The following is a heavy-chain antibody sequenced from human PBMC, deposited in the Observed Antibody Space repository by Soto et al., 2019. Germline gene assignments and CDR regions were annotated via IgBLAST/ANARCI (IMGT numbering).Heavy chain of an antibody. CDR2: INPSGGST. J-gene: IGHJ6*02. D-gene: IGHD6-6*01. V-gene: IGHV1-46*01. CDR1: GYTFTSYY. CDR3: AREEISSSSPVNYYGMDV. Sequence: GASVKVSCKASGYTFTSYYMHWVRQAPGQGLEWMGIINPSGGSTSYAQKFQGRVTMTRDTSTSTVYMELHSLRSEDTAVYYCAREEISSSSPVNYYGMDVWGQGTTVTVSS.